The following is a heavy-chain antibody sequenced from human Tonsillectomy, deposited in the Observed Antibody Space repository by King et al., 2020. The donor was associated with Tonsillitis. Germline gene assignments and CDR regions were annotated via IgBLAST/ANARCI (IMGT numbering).Heavy chain of an antibody. Sequence: VQLVESGGGLVQPGGSLRISCVASGFSFSSYWMHWVRQSPGKGLVWVSRINPNWRDTTYADSVKGRFTVYRDNAKNTLYVPLNGLTVEDTAVYYCFKDQVTAWGKGTMVTVSS. CDR2: INPNWRDT. CDR3: FKDQVTA. V-gene: IGHV3-74*01. D-gene: IGHD4-23*01. J-gene: IGHJ3*01. CDR1: GFSFSSYW.